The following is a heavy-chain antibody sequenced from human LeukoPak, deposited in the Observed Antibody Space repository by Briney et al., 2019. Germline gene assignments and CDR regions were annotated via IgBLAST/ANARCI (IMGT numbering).Heavy chain of an antibody. D-gene: IGHD3-9*01. CDR2: IYYSGST. J-gene: IGHJ3*02. CDR3: ATSPTYYDILTGYRTPRAFDI. V-gene: IGHV4-31*03. Sequence: SETLSLTCTVSGGSISSGGYYWSWIRQHPGKGPEWIGYIYYSGSTYYNPSLKSRVTISVDASKNQFSLKLSSVTAADTAVYYCATSPTYYDILTGYRTPRAFDIWGQGTMVTVSS. CDR1: GGSISSGGYY.